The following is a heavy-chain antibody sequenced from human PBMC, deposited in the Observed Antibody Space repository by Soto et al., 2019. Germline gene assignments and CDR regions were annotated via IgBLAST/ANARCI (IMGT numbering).Heavy chain of an antibody. J-gene: IGHJ4*02. Sequence: GGSLRLSCAASGFTFSSYAMSWVRQAPGKGLEWVSSISGSGGSTYYADSVKVRFTISRDNSKNTLYLQMNSLRAEDTAVYYCAKDRTYNWNYWAYFDXWGQGTLVTVSX. D-gene: IGHD1-7*01. V-gene: IGHV3-23*01. CDR2: ISGSGGST. CDR1: GFTFSSYA. CDR3: AKDRTYNWNYWAYFDX.